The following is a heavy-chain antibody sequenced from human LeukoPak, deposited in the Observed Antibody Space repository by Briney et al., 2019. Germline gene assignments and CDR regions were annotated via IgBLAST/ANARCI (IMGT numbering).Heavy chain of an antibody. Sequence: GGSLRLSSAASGFKFSNYWMSWVRQAPGKGLEWVASISQDGSEKYFVDSVNGRFTISRDNAKNSLYLLMNSLRAEDTAVYYCARAFTYAFNYWGQGTLVTVSS. CDR3: ARAFTYAFNY. D-gene: IGHD3-10*01. CDR2: ISQDGSEK. V-gene: IGHV3-7*01. J-gene: IGHJ4*02. CDR1: GFKFSNYW.